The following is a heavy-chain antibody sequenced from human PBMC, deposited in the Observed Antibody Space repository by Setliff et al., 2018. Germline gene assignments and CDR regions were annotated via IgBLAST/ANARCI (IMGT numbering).Heavy chain of an antibody. CDR3: AAVDWGENFYNVDV. V-gene: IGHV3-21*01. Sequence: PGGSLRLSCTGSGSMFSSFTLNWVRQAPGMGLEWVSSITSGGTPISYADSVKGRFTVSRDNVRNALYLQMVSLRGEDTGVYFCAAVDWGENFYNVDVWGKGTTVTVSS. J-gene: IGHJ6*03. CDR1: GSMFSSFT. CDR2: ITSGGTPI. D-gene: IGHD7-27*01.